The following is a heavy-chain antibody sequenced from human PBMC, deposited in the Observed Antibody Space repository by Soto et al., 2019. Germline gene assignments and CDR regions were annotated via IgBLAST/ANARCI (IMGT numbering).Heavy chain of an antibody. J-gene: IGHJ5*02. CDR3: ARGKPAARRRGWFDP. CDR2: INHSGST. Sequence: QVQLQQWGAGLLKPSETLSLTCAVYGGSFSGYYWSWIRQPPGKGLEWIGEINHSGSTNYNPSLKSRVTISVDTPKNQCSLKRSSVTAADTAVYYCARGKPAARRRGWFDPWGQGTLVTVSS. CDR1: GGSFSGYY. D-gene: IGHD2-2*01. V-gene: IGHV4-34*01.